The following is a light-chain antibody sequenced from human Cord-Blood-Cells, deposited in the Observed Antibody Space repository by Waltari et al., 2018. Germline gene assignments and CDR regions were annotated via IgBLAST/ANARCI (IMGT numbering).Light chain of an antibody. CDR3: CSYAGSYTGV. CDR2: DVS. J-gene: IGLJ3*02. Sequence: QSALTQPRSVSGSPGQSVTISCTGTSSDVGGYNYVNWYQQHPGKAPKLMIYDVSKRPSGVPDRFSGSKSGNTASLTISGLQAEDEADYYCCSYAGSYTGVFGGGTKLTVL. CDR1: SSDVGGYNY. V-gene: IGLV2-11*01.